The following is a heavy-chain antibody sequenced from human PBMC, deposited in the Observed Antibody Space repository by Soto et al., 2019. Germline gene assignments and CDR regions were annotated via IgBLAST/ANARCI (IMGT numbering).Heavy chain of an antibody. V-gene: IGHV1-18*01. J-gene: IGHJ4*02. D-gene: IGHD6-13*01. CDR1: GYTFTSYG. Sequence: GSVKVSCKASGYTFTSYGISWVRQAPGQGLEWMGWISAYNGNTNYAQKLQGRVTMTTDTSTSTAYMELRSLRSDDTAVYYCARVETGYSSSWYNYWGQGTLVTVSS. CDR3: ARVETGYSSSWYNY. CDR2: ISAYNGNT.